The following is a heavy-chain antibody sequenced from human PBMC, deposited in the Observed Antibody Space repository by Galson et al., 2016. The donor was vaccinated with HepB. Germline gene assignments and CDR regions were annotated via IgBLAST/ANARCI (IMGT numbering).Heavy chain of an antibody. CDR2: VSDDGTHT. CDR3: ARSSSCSTINCFLPFDS. CDR1: GFTFSSHA. D-gene: IGHD2-2*01. Sequence: SLRPSCAASGFTFSSHAMHWVRQAPGKGLEWVAIVSDDGTHTDYADSVKGRFTISRDNSKNTLYLQMNSLRAEDTSMYYCARSSSCSTINCFLPFDSWGQGTLVTVSS. V-gene: IGHV3-30-3*01. J-gene: IGHJ4*02.